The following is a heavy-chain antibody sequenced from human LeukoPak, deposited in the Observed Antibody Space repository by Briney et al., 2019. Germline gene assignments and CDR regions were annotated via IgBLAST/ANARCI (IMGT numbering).Heavy chain of an antibody. V-gene: IGHV3-49*04. CDR3: TRRYVLLWFGELLGGMDV. CDR1: AFTFGDYA. D-gene: IGHD3-10*01. Sequence: GESLTLSCTTSAFTFGDYAMSWVRQAPGKGLDRVGFIRSKAYGGTTEYAASVKGRFTISRDDSKSIAYLQMNSLKTEDTAVYYCTRRYVLLWFGELLGGMDVWGKGTTVTVSS. CDR2: IRSKAYGGTT. J-gene: IGHJ6*04.